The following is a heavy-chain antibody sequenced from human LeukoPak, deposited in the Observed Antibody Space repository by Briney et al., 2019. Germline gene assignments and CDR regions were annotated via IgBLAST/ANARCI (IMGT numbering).Heavy chain of an antibody. CDR2: INPNSGGT. CDR1: GYTFTGYY. CDR3: ARDPWVAVAYNWFDP. D-gene: IGHD6-19*01. Sequence: GASVKVSCKASGYTFTGYYMRWVRQAPGQGLEWMGWINPNSGGTNYAQKFQGRVTMTRDTSISTAYMELSRLRSDDMAVYYCARDPWVAVAYNWFDPWGQGTLVTVSS. J-gene: IGHJ5*02. V-gene: IGHV1-2*02.